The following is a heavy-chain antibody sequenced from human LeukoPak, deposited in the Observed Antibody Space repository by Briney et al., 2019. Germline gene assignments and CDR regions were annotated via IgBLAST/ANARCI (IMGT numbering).Heavy chain of an antibody. D-gene: IGHD5-12*01. Sequence: SETLSLTCIVSGGSISSYSWSWIRQPPGKGLEWIGCIYYSGNTNYSPSLKSRVTISVDTSKNQFSLRLSSMTAADTAVYYCARVPTFSGFDWFDPWGQGTLVTVSS. J-gene: IGHJ5*02. CDR3: ARVPTFSGFDWFDP. CDR1: GGSISSYS. CDR2: IYYSGNT. V-gene: IGHV4-59*01.